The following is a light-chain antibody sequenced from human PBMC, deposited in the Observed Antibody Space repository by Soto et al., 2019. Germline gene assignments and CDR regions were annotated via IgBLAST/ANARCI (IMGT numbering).Light chain of an antibody. CDR1: QSISRW. Sequence: DIHMTQSPSTLSASVGDRVTITCRASQSISRWLAWSQQKPGKAPKLLIYDASTLEVGVPSRFSGSASGTEFTLTISSLQPDDFATYYCQQYNSYPWTFGQGTKGDIK. V-gene: IGKV1-5*01. CDR2: DAS. J-gene: IGKJ1*01. CDR3: QQYNSYPWT.